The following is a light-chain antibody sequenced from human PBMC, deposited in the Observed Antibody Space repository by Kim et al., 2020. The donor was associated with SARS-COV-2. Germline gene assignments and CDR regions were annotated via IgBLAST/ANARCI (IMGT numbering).Light chain of an antibody. CDR3: QQYYSDPWT. J-gene: IGKJ1*01. V-gene: IGKV1-8*01. CDR1: QGIGSS. Sequence: AIRITQSPSSLSASIGDRVIITCRASQGIGSSLAWYQQRPGKAPQVLIYAASTLQSGVPSRFSGSGSGTEFTLTIGCLQTEDFATYYCQQYYSDPWTFGPGTKVDIK. CDR2: AAS.